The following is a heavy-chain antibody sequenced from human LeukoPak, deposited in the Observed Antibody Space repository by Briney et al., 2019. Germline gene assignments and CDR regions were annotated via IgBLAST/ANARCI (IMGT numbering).Heavy chain of an antibody. CDR2: INHSGST. D-gene: IGHD6-19*01. V-gene: IGHV4-34*01. Sequence: SETLSLTCAVYGGSFSGYYWIWIRQPPGKGLEWIGEINHSGSTNYNPSLKSRVTISVDTSKNQFSLKLSSVTAADTAVYYCATKRPSASSSGRGTYYYYYYMDVWGKGTTVTVSS. J-gene: IGHJ6*03. CDR1: GGSFSGYY. CDR3: ATKRPSASSSGRGTYYYYYYMDV.